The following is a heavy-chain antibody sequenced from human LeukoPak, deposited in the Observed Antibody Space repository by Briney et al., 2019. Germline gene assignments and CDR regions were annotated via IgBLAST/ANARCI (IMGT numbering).Heavy chain of an antibody. V-gene: IGHV3-73*01. CDR1: GFTFSGSA. CDR3: TRHGGYCTNGVCYRGFDY. Sequence: GGSLRLSCAASGFTFSGSAMHWARQASEQGLEWVGRIRSKANSYATAYAASVKGRFTISRDDSKNTAYLQMNSLKTEDTAVYYCTRHGGYCTNGVCYRGFDYWGQGTLVTVSS. J-gene: IGHJ4*02. CDR2: IRSKANSYAT. D-gene: IGHD2-8*01.